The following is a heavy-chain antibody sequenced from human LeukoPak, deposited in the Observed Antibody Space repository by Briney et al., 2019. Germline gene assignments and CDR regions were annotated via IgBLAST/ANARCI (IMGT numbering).Heavy chain of an antibody. V-gene: IGHV3-21*01. J-gene: IGHJ4*02. CDR3: AGGVRGASFDY. CDR2: ISSSSSYI. Sequence: GGSLILSCAASGFTFSSYSMNWVRQAPGKGLEWVSSISSSSSYIYYADSVKGRFTISRDDAKNSLYLQMNSLRAEDTAVYYCAGGVRGASFDYWGQGTLVTVSS. D-gene: IGHD3-10*01. CDR1: GFTFSSYS.